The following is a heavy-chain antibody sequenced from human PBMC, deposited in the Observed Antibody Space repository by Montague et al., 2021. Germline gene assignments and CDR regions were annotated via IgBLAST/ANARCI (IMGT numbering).Heavy chain of an antibody. CDR3: ARWRVYYDSSGYAA. V-gene: IGHV3-30-3*01. Sequence: SLRLSCPASGFTFSTFPMHWVRQAPGKGLEWVALISHDGSNKYYADSVRGRFTVSRGNSKNTLYLQTSSLRADDTAVYYCARWRVYYDSSGYAAWGRGTLVTVSS. CDR2: ISHDGSNK. CDR1: GFTFSTFP. J-gene: IGHJ5*02. D-gene: IGHD3-22*01.